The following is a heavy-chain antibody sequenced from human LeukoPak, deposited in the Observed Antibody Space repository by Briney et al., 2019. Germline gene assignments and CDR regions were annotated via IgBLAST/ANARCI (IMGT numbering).Heavy chain of an antibody. J-gene: IGHJ4*02. Sequence: GASVKVSCKASGYTFISYGISWVRQAPGQGHEWMGWISAYNGNTNYAQKLQGRVTMTTDTSASTAYMELRSLRSDDTAVYYCARYDPDYGGNSAFDYWGQGTLVTVSS. CDR2: ISAYNGNT. V-gene: IGHV1-18*01. D-gene: IGHD4-23*01. CDR3: ARYDPDYGGNSAFDY. CDR1: GYTFISYG.